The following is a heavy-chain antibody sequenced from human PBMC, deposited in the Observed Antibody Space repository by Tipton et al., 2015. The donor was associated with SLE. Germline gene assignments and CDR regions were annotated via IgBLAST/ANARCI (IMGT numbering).Heavy chain of an antibody. Sequence: LRLSCTVSGDSVSSSNYYWGWIRQPPGKGLEWIGTIFYGESTYYNPSLKSRVTISIDTSQNQFSLKLTSVTAADTATYYCARGSDIFGFCDHWGQGTPVTVSS. V-gene: IGHV4-39*07. CDR1: GDSVSSSNYY. J-gene: IGHJ4*02. CDR2: IFYGEST. CDR3: ARGSDIFGFCDH. D-gene: IGHD3-3*02.